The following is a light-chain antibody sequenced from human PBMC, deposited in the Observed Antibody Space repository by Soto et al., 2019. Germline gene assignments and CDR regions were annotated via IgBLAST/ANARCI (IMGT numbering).Light chain of an antibody. J-gene: IGLJ2*01. CDR2: SDN. V-gene: IGLV1-47*02. Sequence: QSVPTQPPSASGTPGQRVTITCYGDNSNIASNSVNWYQQLPGTAPKLLIYSDNRRPSGVPDRFSASKSGASAFLTISGLRSEDEADYYCAAWDDSLSNVIFGGGTKLTVL. CDR1: NSNIASNS. CDR3: AAWDDSLSNVI.